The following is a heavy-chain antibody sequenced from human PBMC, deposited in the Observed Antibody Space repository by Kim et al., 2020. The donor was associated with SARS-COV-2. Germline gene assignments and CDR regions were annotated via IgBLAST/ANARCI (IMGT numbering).Heavy chain of an antibody. Sequence: SETLSLTCAVSGGSISSGGYSWSWIRQPPGKGLEWIGYIYHSGSTYYNPSLKSRVTISVDRYKNQFSLKLSSVTAADTAVYYCARVRTIVVVTGLHDAFDIWGQGTMVTVSS. D-gene: IGHD3-22*01. J-gene: IGHJ3*02. CDR3: ARVRTIVVVTGLHDAFDI. CDR1: GGSISSGGYS. V-gene: IGHV4-30-2*01. CDR2: IYHSGST.